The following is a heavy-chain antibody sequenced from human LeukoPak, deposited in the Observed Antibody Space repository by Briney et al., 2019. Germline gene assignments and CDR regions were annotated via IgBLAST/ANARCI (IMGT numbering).Heavy chain of an antibody. CDR3: ARESSSRRAFDI. D-gene: IGHD6-19*01. CDR1: GFTVSSNY. Sequence: QPGGSLRLSCAASGFTVSSNYMSWVRQAPGKGLEWVSVIYSGGSTYYADSVKGRFTISRDNSKNALYLQMNSLRAEDTAVYYCARESSSRRAFDIWGQGTMVTVSS. V-gene: IGHV3-53*01. J-gene: IGHJ3*02. CDR2: IYSGGST.